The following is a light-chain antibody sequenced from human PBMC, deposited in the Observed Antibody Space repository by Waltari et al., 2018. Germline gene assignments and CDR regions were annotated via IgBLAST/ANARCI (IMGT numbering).Light chain of an antibody. CDR3: QVWDRGAHWV. CDR2: YDS. CDR1: DIGRKT. V-gene: IGLV3-21*04. J-gene: IGLJ3*02. Sequence: SSVLTQPPSVSVAPGKTARITCGGNDIGRKTVHWYQQRPGRAPLLVIYYDSDRPSGIPERLSGSKSGNTATLTISRVEVGDEADYYCQVWDRGAHWVFGGGTKLTVL.